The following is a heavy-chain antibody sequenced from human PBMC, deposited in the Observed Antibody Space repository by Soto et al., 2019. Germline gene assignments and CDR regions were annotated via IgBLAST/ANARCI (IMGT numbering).Heavy chain of an antibody. J-gene: IGHJ6*02. D-gene: IGHD1-26*01. V-gene: IGHV4-34*12. CDR3: ARQRPTDGRWEFANYYGMDV. Sequence: ETLSLTCAVYGGSFSAYYWSWVRQPPGKGLEWIGEIIHSESTKYNPSLKSRVTISVDTSKNQFSLKLSSVTAADTAVYYCARQRPTDGRWEFANYYGMDVWGQGTPVTVS. CDR2: IIHSEST. CDR1: GGSFSAYY.